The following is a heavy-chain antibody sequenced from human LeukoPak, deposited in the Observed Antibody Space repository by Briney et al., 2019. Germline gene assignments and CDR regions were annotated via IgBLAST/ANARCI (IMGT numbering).Heavy chain of an antibody. CDR2: IRYSGST. Sequence: PWETLSLTCNVSGGSISSNTYFWGWIRRPPGKGLEWIGSIRYSGSTYCNPSLKSRVTISVDTSKNQFSLNLSSLTAADTAVYYCATSDTVSTYNWFDPWGQGTLVTVS. V-gene: IGHV4-39*01. CDR3: ATSDTVSTYNWFDP. J-gene: IGHJ5*02. D-gene: IGHD5/OR15-5a*01. CDR1: GGSISSNTYF.